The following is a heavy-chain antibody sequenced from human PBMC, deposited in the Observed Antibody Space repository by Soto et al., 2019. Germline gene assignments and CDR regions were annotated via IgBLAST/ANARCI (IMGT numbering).Heavy chain of an antibody. J-gene: IGHJ4*02. CDR2: IYYSGST. V-gene: IGHV4-31*03. CDR1: GGSISSGGYY. Sequence: PSETLSLTCTVSGGSISSGGYYWSWIRQHPGKGLEWIGYIYYSGSTYYNPSLKSRVTISVDTSKNQFSLKLSSVTAADTAVYYCARVKNAIFGVVFDYWGQGTLVTVSS. D-gene: IGHD3-3*01. CDR3: ARVKNAIFGVVFDY.